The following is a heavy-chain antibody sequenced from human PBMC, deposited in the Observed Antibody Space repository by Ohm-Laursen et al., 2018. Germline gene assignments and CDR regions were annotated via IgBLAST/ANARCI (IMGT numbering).Heavy chain of an antibody. CDR2: IYPGDSDT. D-gene: IGHD3-9*01. CDR3: ARRGYDYDKGLDY. V-gene: IGHV5-51*03. CDR1: GYSFTSYW. J-gene: IGHJ4*02. Sequence: GDSLRISCKGSGYSFTSYWIGWVRQMPGKGLEWMGIIYPGDSDTRYSPSFQGQVTISADKSISTAYLQWSSLKASDTAMYYCARRGYDYDKGLDYWGQGTLVTVSS.